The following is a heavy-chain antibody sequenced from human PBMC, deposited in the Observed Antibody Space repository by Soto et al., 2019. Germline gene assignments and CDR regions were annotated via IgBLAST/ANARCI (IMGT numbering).Heavy chain of an antibody. CDR2: IKSRTSGETR. Sequence: EVQLVESGGGSVQPGGSLRLTCAASGFVFTSAWITWVRQAPGKGLEWVGRIKSRTSGETRDYAAPVNGRFTISREDSKRTEYLQMKSVSTEDTATYYCVTDVASAGEGELDYWAQGPLVTVAS. J-gene: IGHJ4*02. CDR1: GFVFTSAW. V-gene: IGHV3-15*01. CDR3: VTDVASAGEGELDY. D-gene: IGHD3-16*01.